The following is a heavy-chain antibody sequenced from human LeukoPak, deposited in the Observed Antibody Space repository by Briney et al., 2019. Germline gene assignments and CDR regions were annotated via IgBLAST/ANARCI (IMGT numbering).Heavy chain of an antibody. D-gene: IGHD6-6*01. V-gene: IGHV3-30*04. J-gene: IGHJ4*02. CDR2: ISYDGSNK. CDR1: GFTFSSYA. Sequence: GGSLRLSCAASGFTFSSYAMHWVRQAPGKGLEWVAVISYDGSNKYYTDSVKGRFTISRGNSKNTLYLQMSSLRAEDTAVYYCARVRSSSSDGDYWGQGTLVTVSS. CDR3: ARVRSSSSDGDY.